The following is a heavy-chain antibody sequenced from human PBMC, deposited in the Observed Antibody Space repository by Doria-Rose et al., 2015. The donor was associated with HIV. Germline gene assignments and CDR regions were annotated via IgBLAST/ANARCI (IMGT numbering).Heavy chain of an antibody. Sequence: VQLVQSGGGLVKPGGSLRLSCAASGFTFSRYSMNWVRQAPGKGRAWVSSISSSSEYIYYVDSVQGRSTISRDNAKNSVYLQMNSLRTEDTAVYYCARDHYDSGGYCRDWGQGTLVTVSS. CDR3: ARDHYDSGGYCRD. V-gene: IGHV3-21*03. CDR2: ISSSSEYI. CDR1: GFTFSRYS. D-gene: IGHD3-22*01. J-gene: IGHJ4*02.